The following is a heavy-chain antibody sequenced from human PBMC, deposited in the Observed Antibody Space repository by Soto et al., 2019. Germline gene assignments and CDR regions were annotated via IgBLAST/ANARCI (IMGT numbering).Heavy chain of an antibody. CDR1: GFTFSSYT. CDR2: IGHSRTYI. V-gene: IGHV3-21*01. J-gene: IGHJ1*01. CDR3: ARVKVGVTEWRHLDN. D-gene: IGHD1-26*01. Sequence: PGGSLRLSCAASGFTFSSYTFAWVRQAPGEGLEWVSSIGHSRTYIYYADSMKGRFTVSRDNDNNSLFLQMDSLRVEDTAVYYFARVKVGVTEWRHLDNWGQGALVTVSS.